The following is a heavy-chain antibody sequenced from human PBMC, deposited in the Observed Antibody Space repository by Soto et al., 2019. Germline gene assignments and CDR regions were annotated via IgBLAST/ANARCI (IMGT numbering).Heavy chain of an antibody. Sequence: GASVKVSCKVSGYTLTELSMHWVRQAPGKGLEWMGGFDPEDGETIYAQKFQGRVTMTEDTSTDTAYMELSSLRSEDTAVYYCARDQGVITFGGVIVWYYYYGMDVWGQGTTVTVSS. CDR3: ARDQGVITFGGVIVWYYYYGMDV. CDR2: FDPEDGET. J-gene: IGHJ6*02. CDR1: GYTLTELS. D-gene: IGHD3-16*02. V-gene: IGHV1-24*01.